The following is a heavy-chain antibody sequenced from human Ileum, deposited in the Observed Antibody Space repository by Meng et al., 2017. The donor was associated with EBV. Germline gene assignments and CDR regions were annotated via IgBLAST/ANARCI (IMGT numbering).Heavy chain of an antibody. Sequence: QVQLQESGPGLVKPPXXXXXXRNVSGGSVTSGSYCWSWIRQPPGKGLEYIGYVYSTGNSNHNPSLRGRVTVSADTSKNQFSLKLTSVTVADTAVYYCARGRGSYLGIIDAWGQGTLVTVSS. V-gene: IGHV4-61*01. D-gene: IGHD3-10*01. J-gene: IGHJ5*02. CDR2: VYSTGNS. CDR1: GGSVTSGSYC. CDR3: ARGRGSYLGIIDA.